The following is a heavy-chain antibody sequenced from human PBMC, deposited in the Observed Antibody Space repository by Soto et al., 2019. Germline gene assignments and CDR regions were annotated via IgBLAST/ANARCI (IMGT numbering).Heavy chain of an antibody. J-gene: IGHJ3*02. CDR3: ARRRYFGAFDI. CDR2: IYPDEYHI. D-gene: IGHD1-26*01. CDR1: GYSFTSYW. V-gene: IGHV5-51*01. Sequence: PGESLKISCKGSGYSFTSYWIGWVRQMPGKDLEWMGFIYPDEYHISYSPSFQGHVTISTDKSISTAYLQWSSLKASDTAMYYCARRRYFGAFDIWGQGTMVTVSS.